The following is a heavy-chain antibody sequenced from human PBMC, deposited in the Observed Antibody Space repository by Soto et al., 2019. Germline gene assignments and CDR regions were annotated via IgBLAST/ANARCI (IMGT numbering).Heavy chain of an antibody. Sequence: GGSLRLSCAASGFTFSSYAMHWVRQAPGKGLEWVAVISYDGSNKYYADSVKGRFTISRDNSKNTLYLQMNSLRAEDTAVYYCARDSSGFDYWGQGTLVTVSS. V-gene: IGHV3-30-3*01. CDR3: ARDSSGFDY. CDR1: GFTFSSYA. CDR2: ISYDGSNK. J-gene: IGHJ4*02.